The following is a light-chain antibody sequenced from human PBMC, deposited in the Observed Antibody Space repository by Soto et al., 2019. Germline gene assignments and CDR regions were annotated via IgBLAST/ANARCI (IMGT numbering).Light chain of an antibody. CDR1: SSDIGGYNY. Sequence: QSVLTQPPSASGSPGQSVSISCTGTSSDIGGYNYVSWYQQHPGKVPKLIIYEVNKRPSGVPDRVSGSKSGNTASLTVSGLQAEDEADYYCCSYGGSNNMIFGGGTKVTVL. CDR2: EVN. J-gene: IGLJ2*01. CDR3: CSYGGSNNMI. V-gene: IGLV2-8*01.